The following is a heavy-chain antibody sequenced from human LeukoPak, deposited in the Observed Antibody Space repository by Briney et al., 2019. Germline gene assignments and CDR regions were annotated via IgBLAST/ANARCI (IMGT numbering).Heavy chain of an antibody. Sequence: GGSLRLSCAASGFTFSSYWMHWVRQAPGKGLVWVSRINSDGSNTSYADSVKGRFTISRDNAKNTLYLQMNSLRAEDTAVYYCASDAITKDAFDIWGQGTMVTVSS. CDR1: GFTFSSYW. CDR3: ASDAITKDAFDI. V-gene: IGHV3-74*01. D-gene: IGHD3-3*01. J-gene: IGHJ3*02. CDR2: INSDGSNT.